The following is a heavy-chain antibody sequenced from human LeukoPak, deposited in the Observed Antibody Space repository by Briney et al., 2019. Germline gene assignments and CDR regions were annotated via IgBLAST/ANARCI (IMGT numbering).Heavy chain of an antibody. Sequence: GGSLRLSCAASVFTLSSYAISSVRQAPGKGLEWVSTISGSGGTPYYADSVKGRFTISRENSKNTLYLQMNSLRAEDTAVYYCAKSQGSGYYRGHIDYWGQGTLVTVSA. D-gene: IGHD3-22*01. V-gene: IGHV3-23*01. CDR3: AKSQGSGYYRGHIDY. J-gene: IGHJ4*02. CDR2: ISGSGGTP. CDR1: VFTLSSYA.